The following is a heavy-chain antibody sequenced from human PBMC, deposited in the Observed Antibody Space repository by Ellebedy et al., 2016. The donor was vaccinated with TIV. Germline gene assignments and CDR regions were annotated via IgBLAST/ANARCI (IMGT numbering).Heavy chain of an antibody. V-gene: IGHV4-39*01. D-gene: IGHD4-11*01. CDR1: GGSISSSSYY. CDR3: ARLQQHYRGGWFNP. Sequence: SETLSLXXTVSGGSISSSSYYWGWIRQPPGKGLEWIGSIYYSGSTYYNPSLKSRVTISVDTSKNQFSLKLSSVTAADTAVYYCARLQQHYRGGWFNPWGQGTLVTVSS. J-gene: IGHJ5*02. CDR2: IYYSGST.